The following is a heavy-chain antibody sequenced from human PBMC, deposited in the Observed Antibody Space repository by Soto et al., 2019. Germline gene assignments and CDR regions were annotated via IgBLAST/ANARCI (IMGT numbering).Heavy chain of an antibody. J-gene: IGHJ6*02. CDR3: TTLRSHCFYHNFDV. Sequence: EVQLVESGGGLVTPGGSLRLSCAASGFTFTNAWMNWVRQAPGKGLEWVGLIKMKSEGATTHYAAPVNGRFTISRDDSKKMLYLQMSNLKNEDTAVYYCTTLRSHCFYHNFDVWGQGTTVTVPS. D-gene: IGHD4-17*01. CDR1: GFTFTNAW. V-gene: IGHV3-15*07. CDR2: IKMKSEGATT.